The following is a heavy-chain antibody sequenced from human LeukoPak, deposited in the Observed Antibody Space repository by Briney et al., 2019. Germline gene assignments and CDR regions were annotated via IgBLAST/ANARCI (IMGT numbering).Heavy chain of an antibody. V-gene: IGHV1-8*01. CDR1: GYTFTSYD. J-gene: IGHJ3*02. Sequence: GASVKVSWKASGYTFTSYDINWVRQATGQGLEWMGWMNPNSGNTGYAQKFQGRVTMTRNTSISTAYMELSSLRSEDTAVYYCARGRGSSGWQDAFDIWGQGTMVTVSS. CDR3: ARGRGSSGWQDAFDI. D-gene: IGHD6-19*01. CDR2: MNPNSGNT.